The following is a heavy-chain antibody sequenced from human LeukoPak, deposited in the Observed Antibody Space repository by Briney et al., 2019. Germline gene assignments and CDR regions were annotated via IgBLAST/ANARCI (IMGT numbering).Heavy chain of an antibody. V-gene: IGHV4-34*01. D-gene: IGHD5-12*01. Sequence: SETLSLTCAVYGGSFSGYYWSWIRQPPGKGLEWIGAINHSGSTNYNPSLKSRVTISVDTSKNQFSLKLSSVTAADTAVYYCARGSRDIVATIRRNWFDPWGQGTLVTVSS. CDR1: GGSFSGYY. CDR2: INHSGST. J-gene: IGHJ5*02. CDR3: ARGSRDIVATIRRNWFDP.